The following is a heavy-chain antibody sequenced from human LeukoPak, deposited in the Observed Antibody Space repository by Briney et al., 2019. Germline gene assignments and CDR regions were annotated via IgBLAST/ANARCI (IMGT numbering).Heavy chain of an antibody. CDR1: GYSISSGYY. CDR2: IYHSGST. V-gene: IGHV4-38-2*01. Sequence: PSETLSHTCAVSGYSISSGYYWGWIRQPPGKGLEWIGSIYHSGSTYYNPSLKSRVTISVDTSKNQFSLKLSSVTAADTAVYYCARGGITMVRGVIITPWYFDLWGRGTLVTVSS. D-gene: IGHD3-10*01. CDR3: ARGGITMVRGVIITPWYFDL. J-gene: IGHJ2*01.